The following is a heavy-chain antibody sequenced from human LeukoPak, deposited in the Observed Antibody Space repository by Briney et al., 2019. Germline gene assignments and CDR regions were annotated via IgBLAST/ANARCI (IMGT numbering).Heavy chain of an antibody. CDR3: AREGYDFWSGYWWFDP. Sequence: SETLSLTCTVSGGSISSYYWSWIRQPAGKGLEWIGRIYTSGSTNYNPSLKSRVTMSVDTSKNQFSLKLSSVTAADTAVYYCAREGYDFWSGYWWFDPWGQGTLVTVSS. J-gene: IGHJ5*02. CDR1: GGSISSYY. V-gene: IGHV4-4*07. D-gene: IGHD3-3*01. CDR2: IYTSGST.